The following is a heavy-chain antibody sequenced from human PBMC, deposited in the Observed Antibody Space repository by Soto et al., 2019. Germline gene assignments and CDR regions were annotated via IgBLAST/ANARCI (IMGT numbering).Heavy chain of an antibody. CDR2: IYPSGST. CDR1: GGSISGHA. CDR3: VRGRSYSVYDF. Sequence: SETLSLTCTVSGGSISGHAWIWVRQPAGRGLEWIGHIYPSGSTSYNPSLRSRVTMSLDTSNNQIFLNLTSVTAADTAVFYCVRGRSYSVYDFWGPGTLVTVYS. J-gene: IGHJ4*02. V-gene: IGHV4-4*07. D-gene: IGHD5-12*01.